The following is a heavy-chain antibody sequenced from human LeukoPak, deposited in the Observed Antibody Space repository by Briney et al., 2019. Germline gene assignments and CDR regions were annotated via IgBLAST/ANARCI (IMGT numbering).Heavy chain of an antibody. D-gene: IGHD6-19*01. CDR2: IYTSGGT. CDR3: ARDSTLEQWLVGGWFDP. Sequence: SETLSLTCTVYGGSISSYYWSWIRQPAGKGLEWIGRIYTSGGTNYNPSLKSRVTMSVDTSKNQFSLKLSSVTAADTAVYYCARDSTLEQWLVGGWFDPWGQGTLVTVSS. J-gene: IGHJ5*02. CDR1: GGSISSYY. V-gene: IGHV4-4*07.